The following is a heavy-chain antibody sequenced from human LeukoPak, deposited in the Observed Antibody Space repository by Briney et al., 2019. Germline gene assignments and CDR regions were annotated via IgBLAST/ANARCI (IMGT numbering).Heavy chain of an antibody. D-gene: IGHD2-2*01. V-gene: IGHV3-30-3*01. Sequence: GGSLRLSCAASGFTFSSYAMHWVRQAPGKGLEWVAVISYDGSNKYYADSVKGRFTISGDNSKNTLYLQMNSLRAEDTAVYYCARDLGYCSSTSCTYYFDYWGQGTLVTVSS. J-gene: IGHJ4*02. CDR3: ARDLGYCSSTSCTYYFDY. CDR2: ISYDGSNK. CDR1: GFTFSSYA.